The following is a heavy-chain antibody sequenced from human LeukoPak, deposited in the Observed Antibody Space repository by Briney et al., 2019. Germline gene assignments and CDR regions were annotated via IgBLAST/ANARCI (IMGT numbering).Heavy chain of an antibody. D-gene: IGHD3-10*01. V-gene: IGHV4-34*01. Sequence: SETLSLTCAVYGGSFSGYYWSWIRQPPGKGLEWIGEINHSGSTNYNPSLKSRVTISVDTSKNQFSLKLSPVTAADTAVYYCARHRVIWFGELSPYYFDYWGQGTLVTVSS. CDR1: GGSFSGYY. CDR2: INHSGST. CDR3: ARHRVIWFGELSPYYFDY. J-gene: IGHJ4*02.